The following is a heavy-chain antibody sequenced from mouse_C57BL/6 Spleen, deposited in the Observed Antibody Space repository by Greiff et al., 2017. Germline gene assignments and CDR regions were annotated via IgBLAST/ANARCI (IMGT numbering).Heavy chain of an antibody. V-gene: IGHV1-64*01. CDR1: GYTFTSYW. D-gene: IGHD4-1*01. CDR2: IHPNSGST. CDR3: AISLGAGFAY. J-gene: IGHJ3*01. Sequence: QVQLQQPGAELVKPGASVKLSCKASGYTFTSYWMHWVKQRPGQGLEWIGMIHPNSGSTNYNEKFKSKATLPVDKSSSAAYMQLSSLTSETAADYCGAISLGAGFAYWGQGTLVTVSA.